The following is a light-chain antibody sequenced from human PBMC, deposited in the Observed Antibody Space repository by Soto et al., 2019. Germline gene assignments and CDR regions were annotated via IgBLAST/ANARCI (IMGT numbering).Light chain of an antibody. V-gene: IGKV2-28*01. CDR3: MQALQVPIT. CDR1: QSVLHSNGYNS. J-gene: IGKJ5*01. CDR2: LGS. Sequence: DIWMTQSPLSLPFTPGERSSISCRSSQSVLHSNGYNSLDWYLQKPGQSPQFLIYLGSNRASGVPDRISGSGSGTNFTLRISRVETDDFGIYYCMQALQVPITFGQGTRWRL.